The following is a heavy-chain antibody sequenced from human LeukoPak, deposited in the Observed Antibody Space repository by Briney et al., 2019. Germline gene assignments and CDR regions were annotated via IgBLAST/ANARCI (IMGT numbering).Heavy chain of an antibody. V-gene: IGHV3-7*01. J-gene: IGHJ4*02. Sequence: GGSLRLSCAASGFTFSSYWMSWVRQAPGKGLEWVANIKQDGSEKYYVDSVKGRFTISRDNAKNSLYLQMNSLRAEDTAVYYCARDWLGYCSSTSCKISDYRGQGTLVTVSS. CDR3: ARDWLGYCSSTSCKISDY. D-gene: IGHD2-2*01. CDR2: IKQDGSEK. CDR1: GFTFSSYW.